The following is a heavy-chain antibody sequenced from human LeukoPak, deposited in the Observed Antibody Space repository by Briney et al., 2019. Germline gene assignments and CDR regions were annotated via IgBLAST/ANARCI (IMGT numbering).Heavy chain of an antibody. D-gene: IGHD2-2*01. V-gene: IGHV1-69*02. CDR1: GGTFSSYT. CDR3: ARGAVVVPAKVPLYGMDV. J-gene: IGHJ6*02. Sequence: SVKVSCKASGGTFSSYTISWVRQAPGQGLEWMGRIILILGIANYAQKFQGRVTITADKSTSTAYMELSSLRSEDTAVYYCARGAVVVPAKVPLYGMDVWGQGTTVTVSS. CDR2: IILILGIA.